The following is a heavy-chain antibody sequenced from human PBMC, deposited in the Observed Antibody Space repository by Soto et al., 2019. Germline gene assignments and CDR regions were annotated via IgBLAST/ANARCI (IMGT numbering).Heavy chain of an antibody. Sequence: KPSETLSLTCTVSGGSISSYYWSWIRQPPGKGLEWIGYIYYSGSTNYNPSLKSRVTISVDTSKNQFSLKLSSVTAADTAVYYCASNGYYYGSLDYWGQGTLVTVSS. V-gene: IGHV4-59*01. J-gene: IGHJ4*02. CDR2: IYYSGST. D-gene: IGHD3-22*01. CDR3: ASNGYYYGSLDY. CDR1: GGSISSYY.